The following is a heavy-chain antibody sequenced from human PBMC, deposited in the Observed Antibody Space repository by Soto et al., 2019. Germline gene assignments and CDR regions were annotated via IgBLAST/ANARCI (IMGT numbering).Heavy chain of an antibody. CDR2: IWYDGSNK. J-gene: IGHJ4*02. V-gene: IGHV3-33*01. Sequence: QVQLVESGGGVVQPGRSLRLSCAASGFTFSSYGMHWVRQAPGKGLEWVAVIWYDGSNKYYADSVKGRFTISRDNSKNTLYLQMTSLRAEDTAVYYCARSFDGRYYFDYWGQGTLVTVSS. CDR3: ARSFDGRYYFDY. D-gene: IGHD3-9*01. CDR1: GFTFSSYG.